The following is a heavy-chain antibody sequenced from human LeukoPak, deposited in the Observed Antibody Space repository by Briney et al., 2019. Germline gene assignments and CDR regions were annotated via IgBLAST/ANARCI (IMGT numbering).Heavy chain of an antibody. CDR3: ARATRPPARFDY. D-gene: IGHD6-6*01. Sequence: SETLSLTCTVSGGSISSSSYYWGWIRQPPGKGLEWIGSIYYSGSTYYNPSLKSRVTISVDTSKNQFSLKLSSVTAADTAVYYCARATRPPARFDYWGQATLVTVSS. CDR2: IYYSGST. J-gene: IGHJ4*02. CDR1: GGSISSSSYY. V-gene: IGHV4-39*07.